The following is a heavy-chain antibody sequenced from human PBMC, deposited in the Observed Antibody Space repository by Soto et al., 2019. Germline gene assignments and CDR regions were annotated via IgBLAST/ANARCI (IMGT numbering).Heavy chain of an antibody. Sequence: GGSLRLSCAASGFTFSSYGMHWVRQAPGKGLEWVAVISYDGSNKYYADSVKGRFTISRDNSKNTLYLQMNSLRAEDTAVYYCAKVPPVPTGTQPPPPDYWGQGTLVTVSS. CDR3: AKVPPVPTGTQPPPPDY. CDR1: GFTFSSYG. V-gene: IGHV3-30*18. CDR2: ISYDGSNK. J-gene: IGHJ4*02. D-gene: IGHD1-1*01.